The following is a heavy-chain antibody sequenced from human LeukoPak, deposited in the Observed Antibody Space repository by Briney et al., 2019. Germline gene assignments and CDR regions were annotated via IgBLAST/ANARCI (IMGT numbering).Heavy chain of an antibody. V-gene: IGHV3-23*01. CDR2: ISGGGGSA. CDR1: GFTFSSYA. Sequence: PGGSLRLSCAASGFTFSSYAMSWVRQAPGKGLEWVSTISGGGGSACYADSVKGRFTISRDSSKNTLYLQMNSLRAEDTAVYYCAKDRGYSGYDFDYWGQGTLVTVSS. D-gene: IGHD5-12*01. J-gene: IGHJ4*02. CDR3: AKDRGYSGYDFDY.